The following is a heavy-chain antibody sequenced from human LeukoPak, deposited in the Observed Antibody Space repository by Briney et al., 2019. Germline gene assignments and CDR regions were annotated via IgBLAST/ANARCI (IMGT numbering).Heavy chain of an antibody. V-gene: IGHV4-39*07. CDR3: AREGAGQAAGTFDY. CDR2: IYYSGNT. D-gene: IGHD6-13*01. Sequence: SETLSLTCTVSGGSISSSGFYWGWIRQPPGKGLEWIGTIYYSGNTYYKPSLKSRVTISVDTSKNQFSLKLSSVTAADTAVYYCAREGAGQAAGTFDYWGQGTLVTVSS. CDR1: GGSISSSGFY. J-gene: IGHJ4*02.